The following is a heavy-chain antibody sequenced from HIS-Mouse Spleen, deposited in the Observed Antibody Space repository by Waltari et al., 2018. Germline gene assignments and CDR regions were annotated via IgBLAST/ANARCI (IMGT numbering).Heavy chain of an antibody. CDR1: GGSISSSSYY. CDR3: ARLNWDRYWYFDL. D-gene: IGHD7-27*01. V-gene: IGHV4-39*01. Sequence: QLQLQESGPGLVKPSETLSLTCTVSGGSISSSSYYWGWIRQPPGKGLEWIGSITYSGSTYYNPSLKSRVTISVDTSKNQFSLKLSSVTAADTAVYYCARLNWDRYWYFDLWGRGTLVTVSS. CDR2: ITYSGST. J-gene: IGHJ2*01.